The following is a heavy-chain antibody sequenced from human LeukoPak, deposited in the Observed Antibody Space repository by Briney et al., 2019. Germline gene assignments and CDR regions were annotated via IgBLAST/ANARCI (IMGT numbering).Heavy chain of an antibody. CDR3: ARETYYYDSSGYLFDY. CDR1: GFTFSSYE. D-gene: IGHD3-22*01. Sequence: PGGSLRLSCAASGFTFSSYEMNWVRQAPGKGLEWVSYISSSGSTIYYADSVKGRFTISRDNAKNSLYLQTNSLRAEDTAVYYCARETYYYDSSGYLFDYWGQGTLVTVSS. V-gene: IGHV3-48*03. J-gene: IGHJ4*02. CDR2: ISSSGSTI.